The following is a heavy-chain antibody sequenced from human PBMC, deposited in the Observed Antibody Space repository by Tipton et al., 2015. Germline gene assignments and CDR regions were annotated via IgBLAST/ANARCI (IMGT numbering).Heavy chain of an antibody. CDR3: ARDCRGGGGCHYYYGMDV. D-gene: IGHD2-21*01. Sequence: LRLSCNVSGGSISSGDYYWNWIRQSPGKGLEWIGYIYRSGSSYYKPSLKSRVTISVDTSKNQFSLKVNSVTAADTAVYYCARDCRGGGGCHYYYGMDVWGQGTTVTVSS. J-gene: IGHJ6*02. V-gene: IGHV4-30-4*01. CDR1: GGSISSGDYY. CDR2: IYRSGSS.